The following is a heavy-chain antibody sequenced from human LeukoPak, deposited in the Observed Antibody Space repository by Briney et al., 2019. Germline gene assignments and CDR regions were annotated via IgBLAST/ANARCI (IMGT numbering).Heavy chain of an antibody. CDR3: ARVRFSKTGAEFDY. D-gene: IGHD7-27*01. J-gene: IGHJ4*02. Sequence: GASVKVSCKASGYTFTGYYMHWVRQAPGQGLEWMGWINPNSGGTNYAQKFQGRVTMTRDTSISTAYMELSRLRSDDTAVYYCARVRFSKTGAEFDYWGQGTLVTVSS. V-gene: IGHV1-2*02. CDR1: GYTFTGYY. CDR2: INPNSGGT.